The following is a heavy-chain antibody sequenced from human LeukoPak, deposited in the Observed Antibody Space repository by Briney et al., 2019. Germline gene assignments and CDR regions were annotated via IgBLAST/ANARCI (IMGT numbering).Heavy chain of an antibody. D-gene: IGHD6-19*01. J-gene: IGHJ4*02. CDR1: GFTLSSYS. CDR3: ARDVEQWLVRVYYFDY. Sequence: GGSLRLSCATSGFTLSSYSMNWVRQAPGKGLEWISYISSGGTTIYYADSVKGRFTISRDNAKNSLYLQMNSLRDEDTAVYYCARDVEQWLVRVYYFDYWGQGTLVTVSS. V-gene: IGHV3-48*02. CDR2: ISSGGTTI.